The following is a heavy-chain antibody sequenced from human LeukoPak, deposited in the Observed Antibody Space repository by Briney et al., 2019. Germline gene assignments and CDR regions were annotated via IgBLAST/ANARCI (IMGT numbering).Heavy chain of an antibody. CDR2: IKQDGSEK. Sequence: GGSLRLSCAASGFIFSDYWMSYLRQAPGKGLEWVANIKQDGSEKYYLDSVKGRFTISRDNAKNSLSLQMNSLRAEDTAVYYCARDGDTSGYSDWGQGALVTVSS. V-gene: IGHV3-7*01. CDR1: GFIFSDYW. CDR3: ARDGDTSGYSD. J-gene: IGHJ4*02. D-gene: IGHD3-22*01.